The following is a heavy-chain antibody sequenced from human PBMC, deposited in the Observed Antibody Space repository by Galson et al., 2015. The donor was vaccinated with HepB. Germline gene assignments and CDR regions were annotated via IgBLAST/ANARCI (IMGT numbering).Heavy chain of an antibody. D-gene: IGHD2-8*01. J-gene: IGHJ6*02. CDR2: VSPSGDP. CDR3: AREIRTPTGVGDGLDV. V-gene: IGHV3-13*05. Sequence: SLRLSCAASKFAFSIYDMHWVRQVTGKGLEWVPAVSPSGDPYYADSVKGRFTISREDAKNSVYLQMNNLRAGDTALYYCAREIRTPTGVGDGLDVWGQGTMVTVSS. CDR1: KFAFSIYD.